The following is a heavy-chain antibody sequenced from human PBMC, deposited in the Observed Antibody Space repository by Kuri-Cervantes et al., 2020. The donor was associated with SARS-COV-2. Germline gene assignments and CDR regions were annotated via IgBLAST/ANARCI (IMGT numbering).Heavy chain of an antibody. CDR1: GFPFSSYA. J-gene: IGHJ4*02. Sequence: SLKISCAASGFPFSSYALSWVRQAPGKGLEWGSAISGSGGSTYYADSVKGRFTISRDNSKNTLYMQMNSLRAEGTAVYYCAKGENWGQGTLVTVSS. CDR3: AKGEN. CDR2: ISGSGGST. D-gene: IGHD1-26*01. V-gene: IGHV3-23*01.